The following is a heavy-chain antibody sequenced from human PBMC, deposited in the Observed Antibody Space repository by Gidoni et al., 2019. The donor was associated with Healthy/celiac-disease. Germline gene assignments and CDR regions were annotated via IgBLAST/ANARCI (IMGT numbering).Heavy chain of an antibody. CDR1: GVTFTSYA. J-gene: IGHJ3*02. Sequence: QVQLVQSRGEVKKLGSSLTVSCTASGVTFTSYATSCVRQAPGQGLEWRGGIIPIFGKANHAQKFQGRVKITADESTSTAYMELSSLRSEDTAVYYCARDLGLKDAFDIWGQGTMVTVSS. D-gene: IGHD3-16*01. CDR3: ARDLGLKDAFDI. V-gene: IGHV1-69*01. CDR2: IIPIFGKA.